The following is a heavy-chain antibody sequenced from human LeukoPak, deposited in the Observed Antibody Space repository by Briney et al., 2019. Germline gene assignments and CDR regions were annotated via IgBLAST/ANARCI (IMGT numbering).Heavy chain of an antibody. Sequence: GASVKVSCKASGYTFTGYYMHWVRQAPGQGLEWMGWINPNSGGTNYAQKFQGRVTMTRDTSISTAYMELSRLRSDDTAVYYCARAFDIWRNWFDPWGRGTLVTVSS. CDR2: INPNSGGT. J-gene: IGHJ5*02. CDR1: GYTFTGYY. V-gene: IGHV1-2*02. D-gene: IGHD2-21*01. CDR3: ARAFDIWRNWFDP.